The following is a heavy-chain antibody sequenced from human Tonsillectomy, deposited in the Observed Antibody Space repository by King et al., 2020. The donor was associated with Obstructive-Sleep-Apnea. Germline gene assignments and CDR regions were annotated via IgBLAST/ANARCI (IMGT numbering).Heavy chain of an antibody. CDR2: IGTAGDT. V-gene: IGHV3-13*04. D-gene: IGHD3-9*01. CDR1: GFTFSSYD. CDR3: ARGGILTGYVDY. J-gene: IGHJ4*02. Sequence: VQLVESGGGLVQPGGSLRLSCAASGFTFSSYDMHWVRQATGKGLEWFSAIGTAGDTYYPGSVKGRFTISRENAKNSLYLQMNSLRAGDTAVYYCARGGILTGYVDYWGQGTLVTVSS.